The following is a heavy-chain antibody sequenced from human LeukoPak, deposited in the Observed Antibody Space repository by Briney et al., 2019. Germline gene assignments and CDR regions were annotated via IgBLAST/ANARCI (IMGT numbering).Heavy chain of an antibody. D-gene: IGHD7-27*01. CDR3: ARDGELGSDY. CDR2: ISHSGSS. V-gene: IGHV4-34*01. J-gene: IGHJ4*02. Sequence: SETLSLTCAGYGGSFSGYYWSWIRQPPGKGLEWIGEISHSGSSNSNPSLKSRVTMSADMSKNQFSLKLSSVTAADTAVYYCARDGELGSDYWGQGTLVTVSS. CDR1: GGSFSGYY.